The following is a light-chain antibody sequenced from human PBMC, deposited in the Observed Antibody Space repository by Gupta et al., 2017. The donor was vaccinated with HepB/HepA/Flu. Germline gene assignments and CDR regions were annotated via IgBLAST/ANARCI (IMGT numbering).Light chain of an antibody. CDR2: GAS. J-gene: IGKJ4*01. V-gene: IGKV3-20*01. CDR1: QSVSSSY. Sequence: EIVLTQSPGTLSLSPGERATLSCRASQSVSSSYLAWYQQKPGQAPRLLIYGASSRATGIPDRFSGSGSGTDFTLPISRLEPEDFAVYYCQQHGSSQGTFGGGTKVEIK. CDR3: QQHGSSQGT.